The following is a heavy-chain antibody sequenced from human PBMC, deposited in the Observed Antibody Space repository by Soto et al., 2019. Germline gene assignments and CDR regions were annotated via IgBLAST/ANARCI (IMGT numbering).Heavy chain of an antibody. V-gene: IGHV4-59*01. CDR3: ARSSYDSVPSFDL. D-gene: IGHD3-22*01. Sequence: QVQLQESGPGLVKPSETLSLTCTVSGGSISSYYWSWIRQPPGKGLEWIGYIYYSGSTNYNPSLKSRVXTSLDXXKNQFSLELSSVTAADTAVYYCARSSYDSVPSFDLWGRGTLVTVSS. CDR2: IYYSGST. J-gene: IGHJ2*01. CDR1: GGSISSYY.